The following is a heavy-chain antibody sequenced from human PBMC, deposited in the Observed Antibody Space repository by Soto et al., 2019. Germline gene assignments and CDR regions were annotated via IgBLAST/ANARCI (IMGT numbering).Heavy chain of an antibody. CDR1: GGTFSTNP. Sequence: QVQLVQSGAEVKKPGSSVKVSCKASGGTFSTNPISWVRQAPGQGLDWMGGTGSGTGPGNHAQKFQGRLTITVNKSTSTVSMELISLSSEDTAVYYCASLDSGGFYRYFDSLGQGTLVTVSS. V-gene: IGHV1-69*06. CDR2: TGSGTGPG. J-gene: IGHJ4*02. D-gene: IGHD2-15*01. CDR3: ASLDSGGFYRYFDS.